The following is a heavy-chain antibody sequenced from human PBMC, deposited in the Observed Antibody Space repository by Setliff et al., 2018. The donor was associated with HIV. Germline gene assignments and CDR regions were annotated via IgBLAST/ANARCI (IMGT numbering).Heavy chain of an antibody. CDR3: ARGPLSSSWYNWFDP. CDR1: GFTFRNYK. J-gene: IGHJ5*02. V-gene: IGHV3-21*01. D-gene: IGHD6-13*01. CDR2: ISIGSGGAI. Sequence: PGGSLRLSCAASGFTFRNYKFNWVRQAPGRGLEWVSSISIGSGGAIDYADSVQGRFTISRDNSKNSLYLQMNSLRAEDTAVYYCARGPLSSSWYNWFDPWGQGTLVTVSS.